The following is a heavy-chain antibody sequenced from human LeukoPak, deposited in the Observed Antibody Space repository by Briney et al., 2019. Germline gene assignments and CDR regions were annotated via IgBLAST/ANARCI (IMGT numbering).Heavy chain of an antibody. J-gene: IGHJ6*03. Sequence: SVKASCKAFGGTFSSYAISWVRQAPGQGLEWMGGIIPIFGTANYAQKFQGRVTITADESTSTAYMELSSLRSEDTAVYYCAVPGIAAAGTQLDYYYYMDVWGKGTTVTVSS. V-gene: IGHV1-69*13. D-gene: IGHD6-13*01. CDR1: GGTFSSYA. CDR3: AVPGIAAAGTQLDYYYYMDV. CDR2: IIPIFGTA.